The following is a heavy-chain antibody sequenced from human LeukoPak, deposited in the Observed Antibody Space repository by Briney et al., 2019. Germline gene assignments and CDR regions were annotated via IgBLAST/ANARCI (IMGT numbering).Heavy chain of an antibody. J-gene: IGHJ4*02. CDR2: IIPIFGTA. D-gene: IGHD5-18*01. Sequence: GASVKVSCKASGGTFSSYAISWVRQAPGQGLEWMGGIIPIFGTANYAQKFQGRVTITADESTSTAYMELSSLRSEDTAVYYCARDGGSTSLRGGYSYGPDYWGQGTLVTVSS. CDR3: ARDGGSTSLRGGYSYGPDY. V-gene: IGHV1-69*13. CDR1: GGTFSSYA.